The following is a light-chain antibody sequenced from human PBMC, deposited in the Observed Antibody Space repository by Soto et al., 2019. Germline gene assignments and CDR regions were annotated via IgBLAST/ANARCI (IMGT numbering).Light chain of an antibody. CDR3: QQYDDWPGWT. CDR1: QSVGRN. Sequence: EIVMTQSPATLSVSPGERATLSCRTSQSVGRNLAWYQQKPGQAPRLLIYDTSTGAPGIPARFSGSGSGTEFTLTISSLQSEDFAIYYCQQYDDWPGWTFGQGTKVEI. V-gene: IGKV3-15*01. CDR2: DTS. J-gene: IGKJ1*01.